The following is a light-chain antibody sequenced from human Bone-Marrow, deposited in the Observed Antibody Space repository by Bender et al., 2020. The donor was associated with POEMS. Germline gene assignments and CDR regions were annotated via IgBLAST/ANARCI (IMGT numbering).Light chain of an antibody. Sequence: SYELTQPPSVSVSPGQTASITCSGDTLGDTYASWYQQKPGQSPVVVIYQDTKRPSGIPERFSGFNSGNTATLTISGVEAGDEAAYYCQVWDGSSDRPVFGGGTKLTVL. CDR3: QVWDGSSDRPV. CDR1: TLGDTY. CDR2: QDT. V-gene: IGLV3-1*01. J-gene: IGLJ3*02.